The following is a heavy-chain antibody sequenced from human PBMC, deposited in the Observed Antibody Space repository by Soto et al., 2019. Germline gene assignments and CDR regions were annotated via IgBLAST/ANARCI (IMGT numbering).Heavy chain of an antibody. Sequence: QLQLQESGPGLVKPSETLSLTCTVSGGSISSSSYYWGWIRQPPGKGLEWIGSIYYSGSTYYNPSLKSWVTISVDTSKNQFSLKLSSVTAADTAVYYCARGYCSGGSCSKYAFDIWGQGTMVTVSS. CDR3: ARGYCSGGSCSKYAFDI. D-gene: IGHD2-15*01. V-gene: IGHV4-39*01. CDR2: IYYSGST. CDR1: GGSISSSSYY. J-gene: IGHJ3*02.